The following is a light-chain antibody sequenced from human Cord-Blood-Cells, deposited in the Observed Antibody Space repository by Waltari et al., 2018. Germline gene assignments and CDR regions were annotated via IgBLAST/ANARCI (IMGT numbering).Light chain of an antibody. V-gene: IGKV4-1*01. CDR3: QQYYSTPT. Sequence: DIVMTQSPDSLAVSLGERATINCKSSQSVLYSSNNKNYLAWYQQKPGQPPKLLIYSASTRESGVPDRFSGSGSGTDFTLTISSLQAEDVAVYYCQQYYSTPTFGQGTKVEIK. CDR1: QSVLYSSNNKNY. J-gene: IGKJ1*01. CDR2: SAS.